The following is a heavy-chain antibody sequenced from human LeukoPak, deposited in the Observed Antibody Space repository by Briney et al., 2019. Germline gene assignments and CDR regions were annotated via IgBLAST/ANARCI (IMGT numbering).Heavy chain of an antibody. CDR3: ASVSLPVTGPYAFDI. CDR2: INPNSGGT. Sequence: GASVKVSCKASGYTFTGYDMHWVRQAPGQGLEWMGWINPNSGGTNYAQKFQGRVTMTRDTSISTAYMELSRLRSDDTAVYYCASVSLPVTGPYAFDIWGQGTMVTVSS. J-gene: IGHJ3*02. CDR1: GYTFTGYD. V-gene: IGHV1-2*02. D-gene: IGHD3-10*01.